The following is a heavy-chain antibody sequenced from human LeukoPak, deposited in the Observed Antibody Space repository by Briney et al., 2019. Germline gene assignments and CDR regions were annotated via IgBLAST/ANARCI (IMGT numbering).Heavy chain of an antibody. D-gene: IGHD3-3*02. CDR3: AKEGAQISAYFDY. CDR1: GFTFSSYW. Sequence: GGSLRLSCAASGFTFSSYWMSRVRQAPGKGLEWVANIKQDGSEKYYVDSVKGRFTISRDNSKNTLYLQMNSLRAEDTAVYYCAKEGAQISAYFDYWGQGTLVTVSS. V-gene: IGHV3-7*03. CDR2: IKQDGSEK. J-gene: IGHJ4*02.